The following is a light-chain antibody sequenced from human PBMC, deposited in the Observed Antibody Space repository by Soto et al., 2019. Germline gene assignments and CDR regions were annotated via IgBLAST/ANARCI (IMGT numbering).Light chain of an antibody. CDR2: EVT. V-gene: IGLV2-14*01. CDR3: SSHTSGSTRV. CDR1: SSDVGGYDY. Sequence: QSALTQPASVSGSPGQSIAISCTGTSSDVGGYDYVSWYQQQPDKAPKLMIYEVTKRPSGVSNRFSGSKSGNTASLTSSGLQPEDEADYYCSSHTSGSTRVFGSGTKLTVL. J-gene: IGLJ1*01.